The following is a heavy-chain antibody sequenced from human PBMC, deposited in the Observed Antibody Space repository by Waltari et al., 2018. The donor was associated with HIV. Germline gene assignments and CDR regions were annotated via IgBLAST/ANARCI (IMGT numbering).Heavy chain of an antibody. V-gene: IGHV3-74*01. J-gene: IGHJ6*02. Sequence: EVQLVESGGGLVQPGGSLRLSCAPSGFTFSSSWFPWVRQPPGKGLVWVSRINTDGSSTSYADSVKGRFTISRDNAKNTLYLQMNSLRAEDTAVYYYARGGHCSGISCYTGDYSYGLDVWGQGTTVTVSS. D-gene: IGHD2-2*02. CDR2: INTDGSST. CDR1: GFTFSSSW. CDR3: ARGGHCSGISCYTGDYSYGLDV.